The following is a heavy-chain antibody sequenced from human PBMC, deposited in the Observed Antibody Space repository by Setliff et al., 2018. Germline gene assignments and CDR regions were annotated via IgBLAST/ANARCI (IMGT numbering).Heavy chain of an antibody. J-gene: IGHJ6*02. CDR1: GFTFSRYW. Sequence: PGGSLRLSCAASGFTFSRYWMSWVRQAPGKGLEWVANIKQDGSEKYYVDSMKGRFTISRDNAKNSLYLQMNSLRAEDTAVYYCARDHSYGYSLYYYYYYGMDVWGQGTTVTVSS. V-gene: IGHV3-7*01. D-gene: IGHD5-18*01. CDR2: IKQDGSEK. CDR3: ARDHSYGYSLYYYYYYGMDV.